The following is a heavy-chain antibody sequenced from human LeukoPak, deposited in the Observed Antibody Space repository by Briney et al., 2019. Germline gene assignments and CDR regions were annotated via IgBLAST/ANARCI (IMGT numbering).Heavy chain of an antibody. CDR3: ARLQGGYFDY. CDR1: GFTFGDYA. D-gene: IGHD4-11*01. J-gene: IGHJ4*02. Sequence: GGSLRLSCTASGFTFGDYAVSWFRQAPGKGLEWVSGINWNGGSTGYADSVKGRFTISRDNAKNSLYLQMNSLRAEDTALYYCARLQGGYFDYWGQGTLVTVSS. V-gene: IGHV3-20*04. CDR2: INWNGGST.